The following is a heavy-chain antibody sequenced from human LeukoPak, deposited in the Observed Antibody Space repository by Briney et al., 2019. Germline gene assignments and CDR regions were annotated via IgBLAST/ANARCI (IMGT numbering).Heavy chain of an antibody. CDR3: ARETSTWNSFEY. J-gene: IGHJ4*02. Sequence: PSETLSLTCAVYGGSFSGYYWSWIRQSPGRGLEWIGQINDSGDTDYNPSLKSRVTISIDTSKKKFSLRLRSVTDADTALYYCARETSTWNSFEYWGQGTAVTVSS. D-gene: IGHD1/OR15-1a*01. CDR1: GGSFSGYY. V-gene: IGHV4-34*01. CDR2: INDSGDT.